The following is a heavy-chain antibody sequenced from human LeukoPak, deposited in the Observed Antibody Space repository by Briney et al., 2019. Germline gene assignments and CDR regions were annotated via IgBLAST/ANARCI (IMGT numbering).Heavy chain of an antibody. J-gene: IGHJ4*02. V-gene: IGHV1-46*01. CDR2: INPSGGST. CDR3: ARVGLRGSSADDY. D-gene: IGHD4-23*01. Sequence: ASVKVSCKASGYTFTSYYMHWVRQAPGQGLEWMGIINPSGGSTRYTQKFQGRVTMTRDMSTSTVYMELSSLRSDDTAVYYCARVGLRGSSADDYWGQGTLVTVSS. CDR1: GYTFTSYY.